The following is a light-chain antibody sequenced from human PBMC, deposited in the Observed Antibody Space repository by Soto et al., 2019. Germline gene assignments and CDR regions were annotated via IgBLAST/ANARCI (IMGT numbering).Light chain of an antibody. Sequence: QSALTQPASVSGSPGQSITISCTGTSSDVGGYNYVSWYQQHPGKAPKLMIYEVSNRPSGVSNRFSGSKSGNTASLTISGLQVEDEADYYCSSYTSSSTLAVFGGGTQLTVL. J-gene: IGLJ7*01. CDR3: SSYTSSSTLAV. CDR1: SSDVGGYNY. V-gene: IGLV2-14*01. CDR2: EVS.